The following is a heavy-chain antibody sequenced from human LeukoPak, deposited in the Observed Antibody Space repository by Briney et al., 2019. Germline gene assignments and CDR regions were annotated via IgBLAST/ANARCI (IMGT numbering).Heavy chain of an antibody. CDR3: ARATNWNHYYYYYGMDV. D-gene: IGHD1-1*01. Sequence: GRSLRLSCAASGFTFSSYAMHWVRQAPGKGLEWVAVISYDGSNKYYADSVKGRFTISRDNSKSTLYLQMNSLRAEDTAVYYCARATNWNHYYYYYGMDVWGQGTTVTVSS. J-gene: IGHJ6*02. V-gene: IGHV3-30*04. CDR1: GFTFSSYA. CDR2: ISYDGSNK.